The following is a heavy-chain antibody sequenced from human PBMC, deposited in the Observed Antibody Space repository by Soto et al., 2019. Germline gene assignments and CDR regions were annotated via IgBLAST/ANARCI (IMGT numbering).Heavy chain of an antibody. D-gene: IGHD3-3*01. CDR3: ASQGVDFWRVGHYYGLGV. V-gene: IGHV1-8*01. Sequence: QVQLVQSGAEVKKPGASVKVSCKASGYTFTNYDVNWVRQAAGQGLEWMGWMNPNSGNTDYAQKFRDRVAMTRNTSIDTAYMELSSLTSEDTDVYYCASQGVDFWRVGHYYGLGVWGQGTAVTVAS. J-gene: IGHJ6*02. CDR2: MNPNSGNT. CDR1: GYTFTNYD.